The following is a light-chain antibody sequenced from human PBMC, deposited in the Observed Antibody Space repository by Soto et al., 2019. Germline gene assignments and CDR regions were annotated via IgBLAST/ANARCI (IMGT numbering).Light chain of an antibody. CDR1: NIGSKN. J-gene: IGLJ2*01. CDR3: QVWDPSTAL. Sequence: SYELTQPLSVSVALGQTARITCGGSNIGSKNVHWYQQKPGQAPVLVIYNDNSRPSGIPERVSGSNSGSTATLTISRAQAGDEADYYCQVWDPSTALIGGGTKLTVL. CDR2: NDN. V-gene: IGLV3-9*01.